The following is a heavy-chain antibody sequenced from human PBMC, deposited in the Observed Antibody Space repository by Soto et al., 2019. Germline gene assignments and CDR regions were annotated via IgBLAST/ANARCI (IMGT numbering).Heavy chain of an antibody. Sequence: APVKVSCKASGYTSINYGISWVRKALGQGLEWMGWISAYRGNTNYAQKFRGRITMTTDTSTSTVYMELRKLRSDDTVVYYCARDGNQGDQRYCDNWGQGTLDTVSP. CDR2: ISAYRGNT. J-gene: IGHJ4*02. CDR1: GYTSINYG. V-gene: IGHV1-18*01. D-gene: IGHD3-16*01. CDR3: ARDGNQGDQRYCDN.